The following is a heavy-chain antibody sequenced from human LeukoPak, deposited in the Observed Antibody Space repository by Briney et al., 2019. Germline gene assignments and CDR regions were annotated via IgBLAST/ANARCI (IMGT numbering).Heavy chain of an antibody. CDR3: ARAGDYYVSGSYLGY. V-gene: IGHV4-59*01. CDR2: IYHRGTA. D-gene: IGHD3-10*01. J-gene: IGHJ4*02. Sequence: KPSETLSLTCTVSGGSISSYYWTWIRQPPGKGLEWIEYIYHRGTANYNPSLKSRVTISLDTSKNQFSLTLSSVTAADAAVYYCARAGDYYVSGSYLGYWGQGTLVTVSS. CDR1: GGSISSYY.